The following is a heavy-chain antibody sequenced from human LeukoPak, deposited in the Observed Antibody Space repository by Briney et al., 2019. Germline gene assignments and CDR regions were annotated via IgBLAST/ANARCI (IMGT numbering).Heavy chain of an antibody. CDR1: GGSISSSSYY. D-gene: IGHD2-15*01. CDR3: ARERYCSGGSCDNWFDP. V-gene: IGHV4-39*07. CDR2: IYYSGST. J-gene: IGHJ5*02. Sequence: PSETLSLTCTVSGGSISSSSYYWGWIRQPPGKGLEWIGRIYYSGSTYYNPSLKSRVTISVDTSKNQFSLKLSSVTAADTAVYYCARERYCSGGSCDNWFDPWGQGTLVTVSS.